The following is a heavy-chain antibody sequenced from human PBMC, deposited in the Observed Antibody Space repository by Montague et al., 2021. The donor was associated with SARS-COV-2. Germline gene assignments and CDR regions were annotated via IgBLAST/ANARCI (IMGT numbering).Heavy chain of an antibody. D-gene: IGHD3-22*01. J-gene: IGHJ5*02. Sequence: LRLSCAASGLTFSRYTISWVRQAPGKGLGWVSGISGGGDRKYYADSVKGRLTISRDNSKNTVYVQMNSLRAEDTAVYYCAKFSRDSSGVAWGQGTLVTVPS. CDR1: GLTFSRYT. V-gene: IGHV3-23*01. CDR3: AKFSRDSSGVA. CDR2: ISGGGDRK.